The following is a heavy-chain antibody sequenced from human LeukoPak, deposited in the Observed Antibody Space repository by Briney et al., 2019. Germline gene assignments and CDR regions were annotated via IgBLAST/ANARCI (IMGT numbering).Heavy chain of an antibody. J-gene: IGHJ4*02. CDR1: GFAFSRAW. Sequence: GGSLRLSCAASGFAFSRAWMSWVRQAPGKGLEWVGRIESEIDGGTTDYAAPVKGRFTISRDDSKDTLFLQMNSLESDDTAFYYCTTGMGDYWGQGTLVTVSS. CDR3: TTGMGDY. V-gene: IGHV3-15*04. D-gene: IGHD1-14*01. CDR2: IESEIDGGTT.